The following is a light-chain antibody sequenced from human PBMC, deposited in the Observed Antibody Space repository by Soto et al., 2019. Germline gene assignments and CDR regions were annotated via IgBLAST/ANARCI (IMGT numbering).Light chain of an antibody. J-gene: IGLJ3*02. V-gene: IGLV2-14*01. Sequence: QSALTQPASVSGSPGQSITISCTGTNNDVGGYNFISWYQQHPGKAPRLMIYGVGDRPSGVSYRFSGSKSGNTASLTISGLQAEDEADYYCCSYIRGDTWVFGGGTKLTVL. CDR1: NNDVGGYNF. CDR2: GVG. CDR3: CSYIRGDTWV.